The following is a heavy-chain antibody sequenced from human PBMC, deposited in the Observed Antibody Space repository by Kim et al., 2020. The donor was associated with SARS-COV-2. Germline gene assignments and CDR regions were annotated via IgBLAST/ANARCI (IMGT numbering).Heavy chain of an antibody. J-gene: IGHJ4*02. Sequence: YYADSVKGRFTISRDNAKNSLYLQMNSLRAKDTAVYYCARAAAASFDFDYWGQGTLVTVSS. V-gene: IGHV3-21*01. D-gene: IGHD6-13*01. CDR3: ARAAAASFDFDY.